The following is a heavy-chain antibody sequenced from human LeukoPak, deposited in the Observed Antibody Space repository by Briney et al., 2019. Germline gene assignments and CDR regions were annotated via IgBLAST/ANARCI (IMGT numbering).Heavy chain of an antibody. CDR3: AKERCGGDCYQDY. CDR1: GFTFSSYG. Sequence: PGGSLRLSCAASGFTFSSYGMHWVRQAPGKGLEWVAVISYDGSNKYYADSVKGRFTISRDNSKSTLYLQMNSLRAEDTAVYYCAKERCGGDCYQDYWGQGTLVTVSS. J-gene: IGHJ4*02. V-gene: IGHV3-30*18. D-gene: IGHD2-21*02. CDR2: ISYDGSNK.